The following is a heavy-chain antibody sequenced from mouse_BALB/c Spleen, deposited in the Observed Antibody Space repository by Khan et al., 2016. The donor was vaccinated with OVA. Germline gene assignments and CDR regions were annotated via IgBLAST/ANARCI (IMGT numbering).Heavy chain of an antibody. D-gene: IGHD1-1*01. Sequence: EVGLVESGPELVKPGASVKISCKASGYSFTGYFMNWVMQSHGKSLEWIGRINPHIGETFYNPKFKGKVTLTADESSSTAHMELRSLASEDSAVYYCARIYGSDFDYWGQGTSLTVSS. CDR3: ARIYGSDFDY. CDR1: GYSFTGYF. CDR2: INPHIGET. J-gene: IGHJ2*02. V-gene: IGHV1-20*02.